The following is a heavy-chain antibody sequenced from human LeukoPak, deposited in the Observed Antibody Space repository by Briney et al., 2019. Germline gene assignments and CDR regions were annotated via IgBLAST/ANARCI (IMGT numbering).Heavy chain of an antibody. J-gene: IGHJ6*03. CDR3: ARVTGIAVAGPYYYYYMDV. Sequence: ASVEVSCKASGYTFTNYYMHWVRQAPGQGLEWMGWINPNSGGTNYAQKFQGRVTMTRDTSISTAYMELSRLRSDDTAVYYCARVTGIAVAGPYYYYYMDVWGKGTTVTVSS. D-gene: IGHD6-19*01. CDR2: INPNSGGT. V-gene: IGHV1-2*02. CDR1: GYTFTNYY.